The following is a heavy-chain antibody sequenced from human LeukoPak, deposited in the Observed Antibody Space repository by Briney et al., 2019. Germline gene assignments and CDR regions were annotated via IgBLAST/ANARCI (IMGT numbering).Heavy chain of an antibody. CDR3: ASLRSLLGTGDGNTYHALDI. V-gene: IGHV4-59*08. J-gene: IGHJ3*02. CDR1: GGSTGRYY. Sequence: PSETLSLTCTVSGGSTGRYYWSWIRQPPGRGLEGMGYIHYSGSTKYNPSLTRRVTTSVDTSKNQFPLKLSSVPAADTALYYCASLRSLLGTGDGNTYHALDIWGQGTMVTVPS. D-gene: IGHD5-24*01. CDR2: IHYSGST.